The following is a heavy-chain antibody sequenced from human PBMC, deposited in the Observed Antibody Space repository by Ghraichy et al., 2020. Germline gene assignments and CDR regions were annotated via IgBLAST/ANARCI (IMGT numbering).Heavy chain of an antibody. CDR1: GYTFTSHW. CDR2: IYPGDSDT. V-gene: IGHV5-51*01. Sequence: GESLNISCKGSGYTFTSHWIGWVRQMSGKGLEWMGIIYPGDSDTRYSPSFQGQVTISADKSISTAFLQWSSLKASDTAMYYCGRRAGLGGSGDFTDAFDIWGKGTMVTVS. J-gene: IGHJ3*02. CDR3: GRRAGLGGSGDFTDAFDI. D-gene: IGHD4-17*01.